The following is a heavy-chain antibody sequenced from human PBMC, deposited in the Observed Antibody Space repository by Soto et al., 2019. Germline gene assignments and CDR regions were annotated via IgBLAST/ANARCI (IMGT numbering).Heavy chain of an antibody. V-gene: IGHV4-59*08. CDR1: GGSISSYY. Sequence: PSETLSLTCTVSGGSISSYYWSWIRQPPGKGLEWIGYIYYSGSTNYNPSLKSRVTISVDTSKNQFSLKLSSVTAADTAVYYCGTGLSGNRRCYYYLDDWGQGSMVTVSS. D-gene: IGHD2-8*01. CDR2: IYYSGST. CDR3: GTGLSGNRRCYYYLDD. J-gene: IGHJ6*03.